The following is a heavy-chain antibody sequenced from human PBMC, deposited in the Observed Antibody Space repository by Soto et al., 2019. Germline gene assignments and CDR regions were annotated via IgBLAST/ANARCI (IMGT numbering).Heavy chain of an antibody. Sequence: ASVKVSCKASGYTFTTYPMHWVRQAPGQRLEWMGWINTGNDNTKYSQKCQGRVTITRDISASTAYMELSSLRSEDTAVYYCARGPNYYDSSGPNWFDPWGQGTLVTVSS. D-gene: IGHD3-22*01. CDR3: ARGPNYYDSSGPNWFDP. CDR2: INTGNDNT. V-gene: IGHV1-3*04. J-gene: IGHJ5*02. CDR1: GYTFTTYP.